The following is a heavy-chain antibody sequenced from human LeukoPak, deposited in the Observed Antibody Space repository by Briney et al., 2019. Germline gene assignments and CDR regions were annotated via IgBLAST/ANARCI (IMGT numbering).Heavy chain of an antibody. CDR2: INPNSGGT. CDR3: ARGDSSSWYYFDY. D-gene: IGHD6-13*01. Sequence: ASVKVSCKASGYTFTVYYMHWVRQSPGQGLEGMGWINPNSGGTNYAQKFQGRVTMTRDTSISTAYMELSRLRSDDTAVYYCARGDSSSWYYFDYWGQGTLVTVSS. CDR1: GYTFTVYY. J-gene: IGHJ4*02. V-gene: IGHV1-2*02.